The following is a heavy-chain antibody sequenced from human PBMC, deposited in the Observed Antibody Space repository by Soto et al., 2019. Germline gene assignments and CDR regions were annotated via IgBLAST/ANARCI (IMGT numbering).Heavy chain of an antibody. J-gene: IGHJ3*02. D-gene: IGHD1-26*01. V-gene: IGHV4-4*07. Sequence: PSETLSLTCTVSGGSISSYYWSWIRQPAGKGLEWIGRIYTSGSTNYNPSLKSRVTMSVDTSKNQFSLKLSSVTAADTAVYYCARDAPKWELSAFDIWGPGTMVTVSS. CDR3: ARDAPKWELSAFDI. CDR1: GGSISSYY. CDR2: IYTSGST.